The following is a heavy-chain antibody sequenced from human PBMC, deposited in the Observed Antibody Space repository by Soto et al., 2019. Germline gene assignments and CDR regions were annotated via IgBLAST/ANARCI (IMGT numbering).Heavy chain of an antibody. Sequence: GGSLRLSCAASGFTFSSYGMHWVRQAPGKGLEWVAVISYDGSNKYYADSVKGRFTISRDNSKNTLYLQMNSLRAEDTAVYYCAKVDSGYSWTLDYWGQGTLVTVSS. CDR3: AKVDSGYSWTLDY. CDR2: ISYDGSNK. D-gene: IGHD1-1*01. J-gene: IGHJ4*02. CDR1: GFTFSSYG. V-gene: IGHV3-30*18.